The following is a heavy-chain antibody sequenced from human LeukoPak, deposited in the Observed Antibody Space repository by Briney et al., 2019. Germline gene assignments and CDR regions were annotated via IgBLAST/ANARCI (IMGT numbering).Heavy chain of an antibody. CDR2: INPNSGGT. D-gene: IGHD6-19*01. CDR3: ARGHGWSAVYFDY. J-gene: IGHJ4*02. CDR1: GYTFTGYY. V-gene: IGHV1-2*02. Sequence: GASVKVSCKASGYTFTGYYMHWVRHAPGQGLEWMGWINPNSGGTNYAQKFQGRVTMTRDTSISTAHMELSRLRSDDTAVYYCARGHGWSAVYFDYWGQGTLVTVSS.